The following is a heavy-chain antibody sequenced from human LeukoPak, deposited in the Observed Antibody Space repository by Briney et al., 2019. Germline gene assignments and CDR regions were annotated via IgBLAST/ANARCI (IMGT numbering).Heavy chain of an antibody. J-gene: IGHJ6*02. CDR1: GGTFSSYA. CDR3: AKGDYGSLRYYYYYGTDV. V-gene: IGHV1-69*04. Sequence: ASVKVSCTASGGTFSSYAISWVRQAPGHGLEWMGRIIPILGIANYAQKFQGRVTITADKSTSTAYMELSSLRSEDTAVYYCAKGDYGSLRYYYYYGTDVWGQGTTVTVSS. D-gene: IGHD4/OR15-4a*01. CDR2: IIPILGIA.